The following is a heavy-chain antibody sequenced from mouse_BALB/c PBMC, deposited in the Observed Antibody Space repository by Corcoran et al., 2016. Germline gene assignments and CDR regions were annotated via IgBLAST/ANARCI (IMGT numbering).Heavy chain of an antibody. J-gene: IGHJ3*01. CDR2: INTYTGEP. CDR3: ARFEFAY. V-gene: IGHV9-3-1*01. CDR1: GYTFTNYG. Sequence: QIQLVQSGPELKKPGETVKISCKASGYTFTNYGMNWVKQAPGKGLKWMGRINTYTGEPTYADDFKGRFAFSLETSASTAYLQINNLKNEDTATYFCARFEFAYWGQGTLVTVSA.